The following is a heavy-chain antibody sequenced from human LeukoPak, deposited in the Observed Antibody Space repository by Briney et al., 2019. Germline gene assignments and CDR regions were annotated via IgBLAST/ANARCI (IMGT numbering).Heavy chain of an antibody. V-gene: IGHV3-23*01. J-gene: IGHJ4*02. Sequence: PGGSLRLSCAASGFTYNNYAMSWVRQAPGKGLEWVSTISGSGDTSYADSVKGRFTISRDNSKNTLYLQMNSLRAEDTAVYHCAKDRGYNSGWSFDYWGQGTLVTVSS. CDR1: GFTYNNYA. D-gene: IGHD6-19*01. CDR2: ISGSGDT. CDR3: AKDRGYNSGWSFDY.